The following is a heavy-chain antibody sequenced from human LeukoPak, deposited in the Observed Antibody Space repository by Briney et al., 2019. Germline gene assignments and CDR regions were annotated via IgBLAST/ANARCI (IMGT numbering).Heavy chain of an antibody. J-gene: IGHJ5*02. CDR1: GGSISSDGYY. V-gene: IGHV4-31*03. CDR2: IYYTGST. D-gene: IGHD6-13*01. Sequence: TQTLSLTCTVSGGSISSDGYYWSWIRQHPGKGLEWIGSIYYTGSTYYNPSLNSRATISVDTSKNHFPLKLTSVTAADTAVYFCARGTGGAAATDFDPWGQGTLVTVAS. CDR3: ARGTGGAAATDFDP.